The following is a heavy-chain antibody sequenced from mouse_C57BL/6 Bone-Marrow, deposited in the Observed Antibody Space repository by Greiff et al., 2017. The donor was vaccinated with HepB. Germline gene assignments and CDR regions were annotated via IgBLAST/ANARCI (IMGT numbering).Heavy chain of an antibody. CDR1: GFTFSSYT. D-gene: IGHD2-2*01. CDR3: ARVTYWYFDV. Sequence: EVQLVESGGGLVKPGGSLKLSCAASGFTFSSYTMSWVRQTPEKRLEWVATISGGGGNTYYPDSVKGRFTISRDNAKNTLYLQMSSLRSEDTALYYCARVTYWYFDVWGTGTTVTVSS. J-gene: IGHJ1*03. CDR2: ISGGGGNT. V-gene: IGHV5-9*01.